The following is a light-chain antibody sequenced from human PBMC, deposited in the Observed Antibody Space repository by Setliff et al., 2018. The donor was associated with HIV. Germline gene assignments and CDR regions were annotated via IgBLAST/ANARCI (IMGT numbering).Light chain of an antibody. Sequence: QSALTQPASVSGSPGQSITISCTGTSSDIGRYNLVSWYQQHPGKAPKLMIYQATNRPSGVSDRFSGSKSGNTASLTISGLQAEDEADYYCSASRPSRTLVVFGTGTKVTVL. V-gene: IGLV2-14*02. J-gene: IGLJ1*01. CDR1: SSDIGRYNL. CDR3: SASRPSRTLVV. CDR2: QAT.